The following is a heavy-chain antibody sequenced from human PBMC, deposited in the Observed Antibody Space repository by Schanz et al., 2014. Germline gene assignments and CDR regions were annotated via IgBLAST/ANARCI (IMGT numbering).Heavy chain of an antibody. Sequence: EVQLVESGGGLIQPGGSLRLSCAVSGFSVSTNYMSWVRQAPGKGLEWVSSIYINSGSTNYADSVKGRFIISRDSSKNTLFLQMNSLRAEDTAVYFCARDEGRDGYNLAFDVWGQGTTVTVSS. V-gene: IGHV3-53*01. CDR1: GFSVSTNY. CDR2: IYINSGST. CDR3: ARDEGRDGYNLAFDV. D-gene: IGHD5-12*01. J-gene: IGHJ6*02.